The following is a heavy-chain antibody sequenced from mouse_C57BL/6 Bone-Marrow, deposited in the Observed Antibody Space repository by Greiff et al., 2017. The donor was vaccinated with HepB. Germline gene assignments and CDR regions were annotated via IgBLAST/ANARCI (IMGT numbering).Heavy chain of an antibody. CDR3: ARHSYDGDWYFDV. D-gene: IGHD2-3*01. J-gene: IGHJ1*03. Sequence: QVQLKESGPGLVAPSQSLSITCTVSGFSLTSYGVHWVRQPPGKGLEWLVVIWSDGSTTYNSALKSRLSISKDNSKIQVFLKMNSLQTDDTAMYYCARHSYDGDWYFDVWGTGTTVTVSS. CDR1: GFSLTSYG. CDR2: IWSDGST. V-gene: IGHV2-6-1*01.